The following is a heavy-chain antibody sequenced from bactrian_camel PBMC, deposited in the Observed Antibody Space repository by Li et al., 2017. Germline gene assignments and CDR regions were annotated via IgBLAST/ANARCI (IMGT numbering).Heavy chain of an antibody. J-gene: IGHJ6*01. Sequence: HVQLVESGGGSVQAGGSLRFSCAASDNTLRGRSWGWFRQGPGKEREGAEVMDGAGTPAYTHSVKGRFTISQDSAKNTLYLQMSSLTPEDTAMYYCAAARGWREGFKPGDFEYWGQGTQVTVS. CDR1: DNTLRGRS. D-gene: IGHD1*01. CDR2: MDGAGTP. CDR3: AAARGWREGFKPGDFEY. V-gene: IGHV3S55*01.